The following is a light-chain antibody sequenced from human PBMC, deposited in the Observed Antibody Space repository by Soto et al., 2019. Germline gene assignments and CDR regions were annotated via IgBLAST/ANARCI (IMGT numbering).Light chain of an antibody. J-gene: IGKJ3*01. CDR1: QSVDTY. Sequence: EVVLTQSPATLSLSPGERATLSCRASQSVDTYLAWYQQKPGQPPRLLIYDASNRAAGIPARFSGSGSGTDFTVTITTLEPEDLAVYYCQQRSNWPPWTFGPGTKV. CDR3: QQRSNWPPWT. CDR2: DAS. V-gene: IGKV3-11*01.